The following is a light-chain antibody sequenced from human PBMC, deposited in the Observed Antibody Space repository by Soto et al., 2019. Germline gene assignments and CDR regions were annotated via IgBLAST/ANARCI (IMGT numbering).Light chain of an antibody. V-gene: IGLV1-44*01. Sequence: QSVLTQPPSASGTPGQRVTISCSGSSSNIGHNTVNWYQQLPGTAPKLLIYSNSHRPSGVPDRFSGSKSGTSASLAISALQSEDEADYYCAAWEDSLTGSWVFGGGTKLTVL. J-gene: IGLJ3*02. CDR3: AAWEDSLTGSWV. CDR1: SSNIGHNT. CDR2: SNS.